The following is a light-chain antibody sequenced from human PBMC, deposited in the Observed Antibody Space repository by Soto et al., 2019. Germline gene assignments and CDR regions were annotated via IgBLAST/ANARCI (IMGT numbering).Light chain of an antibody. J-gene: IGKJ4*01. CDR2: GAS. CDR1: QSVSSGY. V-gene: IGKV3-15*01. CDR3: QQYNNWPLLT. Sequence: EIVMTQSPATLSVSPGERATLSCRASQSVSSGYLAWYQQKPGQAPRLLIYGASTRATGTPARFSGSGSGTEFTLTISSLQSEDFAVYYCQQYNNWPLLTFGGGTKVDIK.